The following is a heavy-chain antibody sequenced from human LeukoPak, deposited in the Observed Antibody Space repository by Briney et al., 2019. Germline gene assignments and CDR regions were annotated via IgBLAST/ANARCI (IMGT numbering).Heavy chain of an antibody. D-gene: IGHD1-26*01. CDR3: AREGGSYEGAFDI. Sequence: GGSLRLSCAASGFSASSNYMSWVRHAPGTGREWVSVIYSGGSTYYADSVKGRFTISRDNSKNTLYLQMNSLSAEDTALYYCAREGGSYEGAFDIWGQGTIVTVSS. CDR2: IYSGGST. V-gene: IGHV3-66*02. J-gene: IGHJ3*02. CDR1: GFSASSNY.